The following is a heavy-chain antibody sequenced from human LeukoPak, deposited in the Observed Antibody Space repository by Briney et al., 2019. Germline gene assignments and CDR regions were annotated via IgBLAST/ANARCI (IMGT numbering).Heavy chain of an antibody. CDR1: GFTFSSYA. CDR2: ISYDGSNK. J-gene: IGHJ5*02. Sequence: GGSLRLSCAASGFTFSSYAMHWVRQAPGKGLEWVAVISYDGSNKYYADSVKGRFTISRDNSKNTLYLQMNSLRAEDTAVYYCAKVSPLDYGDYDPDWFDPWGQGTLVTVSS. V-gene: IGHV3-30*04. CDR3: AKVSPLDYGDYDPDWFDP. D-gene: IGHD4-17*01.